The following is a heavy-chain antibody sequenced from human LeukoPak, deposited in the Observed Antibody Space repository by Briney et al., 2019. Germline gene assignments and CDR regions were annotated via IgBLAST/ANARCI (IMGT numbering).Heavy chain of an antibody. Sequence: SETLSLTCTVSGGSISSSSYYWGWIRQPPGKGLEWIGSIYYSGSTYYNPSLKSRATISVDTSKNQFSLKLSSVTAADTAVYCCARVEGYSYGYYFDYWGQGTLVTVSS. CDR1: GGSISSSSYY. V-gene: IGHV4-39*07. D-gene: IGHD5-18*01. J-gene: IGHJ4*02. CDR2: IYYSGST. CDR3: ARVEGYSYGYYFDY.